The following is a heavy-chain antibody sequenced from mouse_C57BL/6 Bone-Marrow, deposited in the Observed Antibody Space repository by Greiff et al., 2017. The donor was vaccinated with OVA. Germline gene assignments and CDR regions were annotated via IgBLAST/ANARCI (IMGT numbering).Heavy chain of an antibody. CDR1: GYTFTDYE. V-gene: IGHV1-15*01. D-gene: IGHD2-12*01. Sequence: VQVVESGAELVRPGASVTLSCKASGYTFTDYEMHWVKQTPVHGLEWIGAIDPETGGTAYNQKFKGKAILTADKSSSTAYMELRSLTSEDSAVYYCTRDYYKGWYFDVWGTGTTVTVSS. CDR2: IDPETGGT. CDR3: TRDYYKGWYFDV. J-gene: IGHJ1*03.